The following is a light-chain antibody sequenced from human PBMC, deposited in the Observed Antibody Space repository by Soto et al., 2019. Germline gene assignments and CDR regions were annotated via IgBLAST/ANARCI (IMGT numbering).Light chain of an antibody. V-gene: IGLV1-40*01. CDR1: SSNIGSTYD. CDR3: QSYDDSLSVHYV. J-gene: IGLJ1*01. CDR2: GNT. Sequence: QSVMTQPPSVSGAPGRRVTISCTGSSSNIGSTYDVQWYQQLPGTAPKLLIHGNTNRPSGVPDRFSGSKSGTSASLAITGLQADDEADYLCQSYDDSLSVHYVFGTGTKLTVL.